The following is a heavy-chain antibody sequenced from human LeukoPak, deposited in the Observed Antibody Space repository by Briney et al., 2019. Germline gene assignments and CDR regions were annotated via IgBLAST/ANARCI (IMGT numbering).Heavy chain of an antibody. CDR2: IYHSGST. CDR3: ARDGGGIVGATRFDY. J-gene: IGHJ4*02. D-gene: IGHD1-26*01. Sequence: SGTLSLTCAVSGGSISSSNWWTWVRQPPGKGLEWIGEIYHSGSTNYNPSLKSRVTISVDKSKNQFSLKLSSVTAADTAVYYCARDGGGIVGATRFDYWGQGTLVTVSS. V-gene: IGHV4-4*02. CDR1: GGSISSSNW.